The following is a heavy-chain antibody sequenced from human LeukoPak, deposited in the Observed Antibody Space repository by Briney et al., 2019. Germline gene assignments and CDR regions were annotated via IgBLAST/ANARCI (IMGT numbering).Heavy chain of an antibody. J-gene: IGHJ6*02. Sequence: GGSLRLSCAASGFTSSSYSMNWIRQAPGKGLEWVSSISSSSSYIYYADSVKGRFTISRDNAKNSLYLQMNSLRAEDTAVYYCARDQDAAMVRGALLYFHYYYGMDVWGQGTTDTVSS. CDR1: GFTSSSYS. V-gene: IGHV3-21*01. D-gene: IGHD3-10*01. CDR2: ISSSSSYI. CDR3: ARDQDAAMVRGALLYFHYYYGMDV.